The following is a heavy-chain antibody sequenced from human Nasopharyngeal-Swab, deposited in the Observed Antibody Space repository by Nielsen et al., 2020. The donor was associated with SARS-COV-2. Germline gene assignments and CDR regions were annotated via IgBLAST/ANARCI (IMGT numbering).Heavy chain of an antibody. D-gene: IGHD3-9*01. J-gene: IGHJ4*02. CDR3: ASGLNWFPFDY. CDR2: IYYSGST. V-gene: IGHV4-59*01. Sequence: WIRQPPGKGLEWIGYIYYSGSTNYNPSLKSRVTISVDTSKNQFSLKQSSVTAADTAVYYCASGLNWFPFDYWGQGTLVTVSS.